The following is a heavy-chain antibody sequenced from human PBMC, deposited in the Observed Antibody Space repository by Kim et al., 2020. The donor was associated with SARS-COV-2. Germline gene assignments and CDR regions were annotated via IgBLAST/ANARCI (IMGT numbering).Heavy chain of an antibody. V-gene: IGHV1-3*01. D-gene: IGHD5-18*01. J-gene: IGHJ4*02. CDR3: TRKLETADGYSYGY. Sequence: ASVKVSCKASGYTFTTYAIHWVRQAPGQRLEWMGWINAGDGNTKYSQKFQGRVTITRDTSASTAYMELSSLRFEDTAVYYCTRKLETADGYSYGYWGQGTLVTVSS. CDR1: GYTFTTYA. CDR2: INAGDGNT.